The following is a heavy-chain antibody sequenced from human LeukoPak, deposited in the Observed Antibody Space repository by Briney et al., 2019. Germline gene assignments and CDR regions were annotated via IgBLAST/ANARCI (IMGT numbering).Heavy chain of an antibody. V-gene: IGHV3-7*01. CDR2: IKEDGSEK. CDR3: AQEGN. CDR1: GFTFSSYS. Sequence: GGSLRLSCAASGFTFSSYSMNWVRQAPGKGPEWVASIKEDGSEKYYGDSVSGRFTISRDNAKNSLYLQMNSLRAEDTAVYYCAQEGNWGQGTLVTVSS. J-gene: IGHJ4*02.